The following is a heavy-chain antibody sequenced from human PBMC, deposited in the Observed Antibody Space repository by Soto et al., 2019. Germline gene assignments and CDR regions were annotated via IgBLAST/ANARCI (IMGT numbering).Heavy chain of an antibody. CDR3: ARSPYYGGKDY. CDR2: IYPGDSDT. J-gene: IGHJ4*02. CDR1: GDSLTSYW. D-gene: IGHD4-17*01. Sequence: PVESLKISCKGSGDSLTSYWIGWVRQMPWKGLEWMGIIYPGDSDTRYSPSFQGQVTISADKSISTAYLQWSSLKASDTAMYYCARSPYYGGKDYWGQGTLVTVSS. V-gene: IGHV5-51*01.